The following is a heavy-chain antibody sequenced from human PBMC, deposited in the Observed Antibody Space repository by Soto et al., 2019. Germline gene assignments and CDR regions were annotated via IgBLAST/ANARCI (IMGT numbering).Heavy chain of an antibody. CDR2: INPSGGST. D-gene: IGHD3-22*01. V-gene: IGHV1-46*01. J-gene: IGHJ4*02. Sequence: GASVKVSCKASGYTFTSYYMHWVRQAPGQGLEWMGIINPSGGSTSYAQKFQGRVTMTRDTSTSTVYMELSSLRSEDTAVYYCARGGYFDSSGYYYFDYWGQGTLVTVSS. CDR1: GYTFTSYY. CDR3: ARGGYFDSSGYYYFDY.